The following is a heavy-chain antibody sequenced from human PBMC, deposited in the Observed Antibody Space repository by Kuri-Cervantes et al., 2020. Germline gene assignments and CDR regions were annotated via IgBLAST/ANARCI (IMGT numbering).Heavy chain of an antibody. V-gene: IGHV5-51*01. Sequence: KVSCKASGYTFTSYGISWVRQMPGKGLEWMGIIYPGDSDTRYSPSFQGQVTISADKSISTAYLQWSSLKASDTAMYYCARIVVVPAAKAYYYMDVWGKGTTVTVSS. CDR3: ARIVVVPAAKAYYYMDV. D-gene: IGHD2-2*01. J-gene: IGHJ6*03. CDR2: IYPGDSDT. CDR1: GYTFTSYG.